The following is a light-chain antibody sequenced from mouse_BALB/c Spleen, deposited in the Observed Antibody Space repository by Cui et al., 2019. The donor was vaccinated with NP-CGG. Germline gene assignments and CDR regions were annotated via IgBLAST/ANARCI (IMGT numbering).Light chain of an antibody. CDR2: GTN. Sequence: QAVLTQESAPTTSPGETVTLTCRSSTGAVTTNNYANWVQEKPDHLFTGLIGGTNNRVPGVPARFSGSLIGDKAALTITGAQTEDGAIYFCALWYSNHWVFGGGTKLTVL. CDR1: TGAVTTNNY. V-gene: IGLV1*01. CDR3: ALWYSNHWV. J-gene: IGLJ1*01.